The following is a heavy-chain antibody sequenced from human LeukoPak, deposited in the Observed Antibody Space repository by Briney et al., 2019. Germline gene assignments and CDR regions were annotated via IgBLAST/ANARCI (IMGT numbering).Heavy chain of an antibody. Sequence: ASVKVSCKASGYTFINYGISWVRQAPGQGLEWMGWISTYNGNTNYVQKLQGRVTMTIDTSTSTAYMELRSLRSDDTAVYYCARDLHRVVVRGVPHYYYYMDVWGKGTTVTNSS. CDR1: GYTFINYG. D-gene: IGHD3-10*01. CDR2: ISTYNGNT. CDR3: ARDLHRVVVRGVPHYYYYMDV. J-gene: IGHJ6*03. V-gene: IGHV1-18*01.